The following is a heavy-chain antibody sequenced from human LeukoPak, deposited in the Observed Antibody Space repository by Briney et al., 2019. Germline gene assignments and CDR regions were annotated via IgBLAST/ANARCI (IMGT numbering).Heavy chain of an antibody. J-gene: IGHJ4*02. D-gene: IGHD2-8*01. CDR3: ARDRCTNPSCLEY. V-gene: IGHV3-74*01. Sequence: GGSLRLSCAASGNYWMHWVRQAPGKGLVWVSHINSDGSWTSYADSVKGRFTISRDNYRNTMYLQMNSLRVEDTAVYYCARDRCTNPSCLEYWGQGTLVTVSS. CDR1: GNYW. CDR2: INSDGSWT.